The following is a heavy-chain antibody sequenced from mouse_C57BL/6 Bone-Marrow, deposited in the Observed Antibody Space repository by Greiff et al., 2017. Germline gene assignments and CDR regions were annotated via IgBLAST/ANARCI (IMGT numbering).Heavy chain of an antibody. J-gene: IGHJ4*01. Sequence: QVQLQQPGAELVRPGSSVKLSCKASGYTFTSYWMDWVKQRPGQGLEWIGNIYPSDSETHYNQQFKDKATLTVDKSSSTAYLQLSSLTSEDSAVYYCARHGYAMDYWGQGTSVTVAS. CDR2: IYPSDSET. CDR1: GYTFTSYW. V-gene: IGHV1-61*01. CDR3: ARHGYAMDY.